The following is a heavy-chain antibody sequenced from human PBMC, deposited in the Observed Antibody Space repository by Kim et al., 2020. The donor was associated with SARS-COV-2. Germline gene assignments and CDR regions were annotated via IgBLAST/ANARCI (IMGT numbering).Heavy chain of an antibody. D-gene: IGHD3-3*01. V-gene: IGHV3-23*01. CDR3: AKSAYDFWSGSEI. Sequence: GGSLRLSCAASGFTFSSYAMSWVRQAPVKGLSFFSAILVLFVRTSYADSVKGRFTISRDHSKHTLYLQMNSLRAEDTAVYYCAKSAYDFWSGSEIWGKGTMVTVSS. J-gene: IGHJ3*02. CDR1: GFTFSSYA. CDR2: ILVLFVRT.